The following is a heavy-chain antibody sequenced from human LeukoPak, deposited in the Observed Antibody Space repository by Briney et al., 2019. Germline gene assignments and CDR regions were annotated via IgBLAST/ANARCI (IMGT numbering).Heavy chain of an antibody. CDR3: AKDSFDGSGSYSLFDY. CDR1: GFTFDDYA. D-gene: IGHD3-10*01. CDR2: ISWNSGSI. V-gene: IGHV3-9*01. Sequence: GGSLRLSCAASGFTFDDYAMHWVRQAPGKGLEWVSGISWNSGSIGYADSVKGRFTISRDNAKNSLYLQMNSLRAEDTALYYCAKDSFDGSGSYSLFDYWGQGTLVTVSS. J-gene: IGHJ4*02.